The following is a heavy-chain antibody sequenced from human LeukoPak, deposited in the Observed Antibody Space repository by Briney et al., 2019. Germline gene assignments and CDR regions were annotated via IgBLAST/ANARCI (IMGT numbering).Heavy chain of an antibody. V-gene: IGHV3-30*03. J-gene: IGHJ2*01. CDR1: GFTFSNYG. CDR3: ARRYFDL. Sequence: SGGSLRLSCIASGFTFSNYGMHWVRQAPGKGLEWVAVISSDGSNKYYADSVKGRFTISRDNAKNSLYLQMNSLRAEDTAVYYCARRYFDLWGRGTLVTVSS. CDR2: ISSDGSNK.